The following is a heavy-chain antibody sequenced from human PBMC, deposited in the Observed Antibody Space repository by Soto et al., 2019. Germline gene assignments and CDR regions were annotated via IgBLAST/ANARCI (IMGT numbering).Heavy chain of an antibody. CDR2: VSYDGSNK. CDR1: EFTFSNYG. D-gene: IGHD1-26*01. Sequence: QVQLVESGGGVVQPGGSLRLSCAAAEFTFSNYGMHWVRQAPGKGLEWVAVVSYDGSNKYYGDSVKGRFTISRDNSKNTLYLQMNRLRAEDTAVYYCAKAEWELAYYFYYYGTDVWGQGTTVTVSS. V-gene: IGHV3-30*18. CDR3: AKAEWELAYYFYYYGTDV. J-gene: IGHJ6*02.